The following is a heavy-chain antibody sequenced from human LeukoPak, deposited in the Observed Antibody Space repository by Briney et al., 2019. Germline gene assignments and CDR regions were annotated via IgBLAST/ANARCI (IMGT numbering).Heavy chain of an antibody. D-gene: IGHD3-10*01. Sequence: PGGSLRLSCAASGFTFNNYAMSWVRQAPGKGLEWVSVISGSGGSTFCADSVKGRFTISRDNSKNTLYLQMNSLRAEDSAAYYCAKTLYDSAEYYFDFWGQGTLVTVSS. V-gene: IGHV3-23*01. CDR1: GFTFNNYA. CDR3: AKTLYDSAEYYFDF. J-gene: IGHJ4*02. CDR2: ISGSGGST.